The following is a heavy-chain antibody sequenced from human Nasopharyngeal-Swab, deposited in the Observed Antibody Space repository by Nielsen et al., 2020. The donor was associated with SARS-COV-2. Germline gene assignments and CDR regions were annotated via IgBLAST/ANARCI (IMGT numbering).Heavy chain of an antibody. CDR3: ARGRWDRYYYGMDV. Sequence: SETLSLTCTVSGGSISSGSYYWSWIRQPAGKGLEWIGRIYTSGSTNYNPSLKSRVTISVDTSKNQFSLKLSSVTAADTAVYYCARGRWDRYYYGMDVWGQGTTVTVPS. J-gene: IGHJ6*02. V-gene: IGHV4-61*02. CDR1: GGSISSGSYY. CDR2: IYTSGST. D-gene: IGHD1-26*01.